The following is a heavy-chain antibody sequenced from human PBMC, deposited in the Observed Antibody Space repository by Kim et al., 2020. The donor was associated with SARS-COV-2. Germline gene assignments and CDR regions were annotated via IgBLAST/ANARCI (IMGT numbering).Heavy chain of an antibody. CDR2: IWYDGSNK. J-gene: IGHJ4*02. CDR3: ARAGDFWSGSDY. Sequence: GGSLRLSCAASGFTFSSYGMHWVRQAPGKGLEWVAVIWYDGSNKYYADSVKGRFTISRDNSKNTLYLQMNSLRAEDTAVYYCARAGDFWSGSDYWGQGTLVTVSS. CDR1: GFTFSSYG. D-gene: IGHD3-3*01. V-gene: IGHV3-33*01.